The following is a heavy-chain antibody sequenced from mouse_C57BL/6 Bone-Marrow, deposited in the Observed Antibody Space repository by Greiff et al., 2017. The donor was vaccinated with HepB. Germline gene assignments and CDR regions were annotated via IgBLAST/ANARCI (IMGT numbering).Heavy chain of an antibody. CDR3: AREGWAYWYFDV. J-gene: IGHJ1*03. V-gene: IGHV1-50*01. Sequence: VQLQQPGAELVKPGASVKLSCKASGHTFTSYWMQWVKQRPGQGLEWIGEIDPSDSYTNYNQKFKGKATLTVDTSSSTAYMQLSSLTSEDSAVYYCAREGWAYWYFDVWGTGTTVTVSS. D-gene: IGHD2-3*01. CDR2: IDPSDSYT. CDR1: GHTFTSYW.